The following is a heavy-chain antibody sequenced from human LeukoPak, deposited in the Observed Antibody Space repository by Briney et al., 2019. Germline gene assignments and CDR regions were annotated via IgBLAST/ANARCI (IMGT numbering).Heavy chain of an antibody. J-gene: IGHJ6*02. CDR1: GFTFSSYG. Sequence: PGGSLRLSCAASGFTFSSYGMHWVRQAPGKGLEWVAVIWYDGSNKYYADSVKGRFTISRDNSKNTRYLQMNSLRAEETAVYYRARGGDPVQLETGVGMYGMDVWGQGTTVTVSS. CDR2: IWYDGSNK. CDR3: ARGGDPVQLETGVGMYGMDV. D-gene: IGHD1-1*01. V-gene: IGHV3-33*01.